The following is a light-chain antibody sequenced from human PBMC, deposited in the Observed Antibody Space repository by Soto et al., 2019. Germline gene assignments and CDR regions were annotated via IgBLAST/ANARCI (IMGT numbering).Light chain of an antibody. CDR3: QQYNNWPPTWT. J-gene: IGKJ1*01. Sequence: EIVMTQSPATLSVSPGERSTLSCRASQSVSSNLAWYQQKPGQAPRLLIYGASTRATGIPARFSGSGSGTEFTLNISSLQSEDFAVYYCQQYNNWPPTWTCGQGTKVDIK. CDR2: GAS. CDR1: QSVSSN. V-gene: IGKV3-15*01.